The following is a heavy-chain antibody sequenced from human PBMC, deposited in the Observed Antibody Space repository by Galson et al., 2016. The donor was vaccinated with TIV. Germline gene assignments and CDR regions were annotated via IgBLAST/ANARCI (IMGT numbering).Heavy chain of an antibody. CDR1: GYTFTSFG. J-gene: IGHJ6*02. CDR2: ISGYNGKT. CDR3: TRDRSIAAPRDMDV. V-gene: IGHV1-18*01. D-gene: IGHD6-6*01. Sequence: SVKVSCKATGYTFTSFGIAWVRQAPGQGLEWMGWISGYNGKTYYAQKFQDRVTMTTDTSTNTAYMELRSLRSYDTAVYYCTRDRSIAAPRDMDVWGQGTAVTVSS.